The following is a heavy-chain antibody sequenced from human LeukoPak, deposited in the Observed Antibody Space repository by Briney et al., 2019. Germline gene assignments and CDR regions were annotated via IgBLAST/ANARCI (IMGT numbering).Heavy chain of an antibody. CDR1: GGSISSGGYY. CDR2: IYYSGST. V-gene: IGHV4-31*03. J-gene: IGHJ4*02. Sequence: SETLSLTCTVSGGSISSGGYYWSWIRQHPGKGLEWVGYIYYSGSTYYNPSLKSRVTISVDTSKNQFSLKLSSVTAADTAVYYCARDAGYSYGYDYWGQGTLVTVSS. CDR3: ARDAGYSYGYDY. D-gene: IGHD5-18*01.